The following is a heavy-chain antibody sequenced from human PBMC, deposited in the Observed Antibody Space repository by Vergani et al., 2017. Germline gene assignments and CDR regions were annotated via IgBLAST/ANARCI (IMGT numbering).Heavy chain of an antibody. V-gene: IGHV4-30-2*01. Sequence: QLQLQESGSGLVKPSQTLSLTCAVSGDSITTGGFSWNWIRQPPGRGPAWIGYIFPSGNSDDNPSLKNRVSISPDTPKNPFSLKLRSVTATATGVYYWARWSSITITSWSQGTLVTVSS. J-gene: IGHJ4*02. CDR3: ARWSSITITS. CDR2: IFPSGNS. D-gene: IGHD3-9*01. CDR1: GDSITTGGFS.